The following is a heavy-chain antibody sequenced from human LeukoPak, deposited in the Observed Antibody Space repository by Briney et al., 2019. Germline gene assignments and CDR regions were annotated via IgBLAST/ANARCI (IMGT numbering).Heavy chain of an antibody. Sequence: QSGGSLRLSCTASGFTFSSYSMNWVRQAPGKGLEWVSYISSSSSTIYYADSVKGRFTISRDNAKNSLYLQMNSLRAEDTAVYYCASSVTTDPFDYWGQGTLVTVSS. V-gene: IGHV3-48*01. CDR2: ISSSSSTI. CDR3: ASSVTTDPFDY. J-gene: IGHJ4*02. CDR1: GFTFSSYS. D-gene: IGHD4-17*01.